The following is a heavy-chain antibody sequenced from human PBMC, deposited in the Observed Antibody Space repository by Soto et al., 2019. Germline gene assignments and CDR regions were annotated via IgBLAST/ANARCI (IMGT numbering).Heavy chain of an antibody. CDR2: IYNSVST. J-gene: IGHJ5*02. V-gene: IGHV4-30-2*01. CDR1: GGSISSGGYS. Sequence: SETLSLTCAVSGGSISSGGYSWSWIRQPPGKGLEWIGYIYNSVSTYYNPSLKSRVTISVDTSKNQFSLKLTSVTAADTAVYYCARDPAPWGQGTQVTVSS. CDR3: ARDPAP.